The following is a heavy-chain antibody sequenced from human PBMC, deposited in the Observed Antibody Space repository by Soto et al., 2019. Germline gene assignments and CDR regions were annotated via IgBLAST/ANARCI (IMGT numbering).Heavy chain of an antibody. CDR1: GYTFTSYD. J-gene: IGHJ6*02. V-gene: IGHV1-8*01. Sequence: ASVEVSCKASGYTFTSYDINWVRQATGQGLEWMGWMNPNSGNTGYAQKFQGRVTMTRNTSISTAYMELSSLRSEDTAVYYCARGAEQQSYYYYGMDVWGQGTTVTVSS. D-gene: IGHD6-13*01. CDR2: MNPNSGNT. CDR3: ARGAEQQSYYYYGMDV.